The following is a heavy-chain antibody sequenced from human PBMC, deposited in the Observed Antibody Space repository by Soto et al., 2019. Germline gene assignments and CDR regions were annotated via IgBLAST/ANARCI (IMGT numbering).Heavy chain of an antibody. D-gene: IGHD3-16*01. CDR3: ARDFGRGLHPGAFDI. CDR2: IIPIFGTA. Sequence: QVQLVQSGAEVKKPGSSVKVSCKASGGTFSSYAISWVRQAPGQGLEWMGGIIPIFGTANYAQKFQGRVTITADESTSTAYRELSSVRSEDMAVYYGARDFGRGLHPGAFDIWVQGTMVTVSS. V-gene: IGHV1-69*01. J-gene: IGHJ3*02. CDR1: GGTFSSYA.